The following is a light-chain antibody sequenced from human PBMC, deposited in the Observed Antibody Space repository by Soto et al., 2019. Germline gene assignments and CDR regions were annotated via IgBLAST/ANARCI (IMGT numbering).Light chain of an antibody. CDR3: QQSYSTPFT. Sequence: DIQMTQFPSSLSASVGDRVTITCRASQNIINFLNWYQQKPGKAPNLLIYGASSLQSGDPSRFSGSGSGTDFTLTIANLQPEDFAIYFCQQSYSTPFTFGQGTELEI. CDR2: GAS. V-gene: IGKV1-39*01. CDR1: QNIINF. J-gene: IGKJ2*01.